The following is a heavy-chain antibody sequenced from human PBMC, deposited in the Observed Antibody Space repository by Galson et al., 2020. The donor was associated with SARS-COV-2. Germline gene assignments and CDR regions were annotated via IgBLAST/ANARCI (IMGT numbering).Heavy chain of an antibody. J-gene: IGHJ4*02. V-gene: IGHV3-33*01. Sequence: TGGSLRLSCAASGFTFSSYGMHWVRQAPGKGLEWVAVIWYDGSNKYYADSVKGRFTISRDNYKNTLYLQMNSLRAEDTAVYYCARPQPNSSSWYSDYFDYWGQGTLVTVSS. D-gene: IGHD6-13*01. CDR1: GFTFSSYG. CDR2: IWYDGSNK. CDR3: ARPQPNSSSWYSDYFDY.